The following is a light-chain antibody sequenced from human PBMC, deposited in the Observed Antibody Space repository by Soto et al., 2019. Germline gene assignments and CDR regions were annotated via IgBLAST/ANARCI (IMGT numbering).Light chain of an antibody. V-gene: IGLV2-14*01. J-gene: IGLJ1*01. CDR1: SSDVGGYNY. CDR2: DVS. Sequence: SVLPQPASGSGSPGQSITISCTGTSSDVGGYNYVSWYQQHPGKAPKLMIYDVSNRPSGVSNRFSGSKSGNTASLTISGLQAEDEADYYCSSYTSSSTHNYVFGTGTKVTVL. CDR3: SSYTSSSTHNYV.